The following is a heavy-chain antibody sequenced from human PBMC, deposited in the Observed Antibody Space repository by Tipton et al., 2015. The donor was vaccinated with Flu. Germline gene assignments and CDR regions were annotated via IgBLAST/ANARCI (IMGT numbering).Heavy chain of an antibody. J-gene: IGHJ4*02. CDR2: MLYGGST. Sequence: TLSLTCTVSGGSIMSSSYYWGWIRQPPGKGPEWIGSMLYGGSTYYNPSLESRVTISLDTSKNQFSLKLSSVTAADTAVYYCARDDSGFNDYWGPGTLVTVSS. D-gene: IGHD3-22*01. CDR1: GGSIMSSSYY. V-gene: IGHV4-39*07. CDR3: ARDDSGFNDY.